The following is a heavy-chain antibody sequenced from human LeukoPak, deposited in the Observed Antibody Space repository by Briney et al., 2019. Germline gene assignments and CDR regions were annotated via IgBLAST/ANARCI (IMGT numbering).Heavy chain of an antibody. CDR1: GYTFTSYG. D-gene: IGHD2-15*01. CDR2: ISAYNGNT. V-gene: IGHV1-18*01. Sequence: ASVKVSCKASGYTFTSYGISWVRQAPGQGLEWMGWISAYNGNTNYAQKLQGRVTMTTDTSTSTAYMELRSLRSDDTAVYYCARTECSGGSCYYYYGMDVWGQGTTVTVSS. J-gene: IGHJ6*02. CDR3: ARTECSGGSCYYYYGMDV.